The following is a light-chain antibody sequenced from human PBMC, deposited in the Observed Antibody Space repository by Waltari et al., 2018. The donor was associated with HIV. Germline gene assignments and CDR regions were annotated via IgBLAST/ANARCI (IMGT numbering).Light chain of an antibody. Sequence: DIQMTQSPSSLSASVGARVTIPCRASQSISSYLNWYQQKPGKAPKLLIYAASSLQSGVPSRFSGSGSGTDFTLSISSLQPEDFATYYCQQSYSTPPFTFGQGTKMEI. CDR2: AAS. J-gene: IGKJ2*01. V-gene: IGKV1-39*01. CDR3: QQSYSTPPFT. CDR1: QSISSY.